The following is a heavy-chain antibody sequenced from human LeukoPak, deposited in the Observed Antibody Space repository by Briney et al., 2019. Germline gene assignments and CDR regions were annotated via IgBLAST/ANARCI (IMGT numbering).Heavy chain of an antibody. D-gene: IGHD5-12*01. J-gene: IGHJ4*02. CDR1: GSTFTSYA. CDR2: INAGNGNT. Sequence: ASVKVSCKASGSTFTSYAMHWVRQAPGQRLEWMGWINAGNGNTKYSQKFQGRVTITRDTSASTAYMELSSLRSEDTAVYYCARGYSGYDYFDYWGQGTLVTVSS. CDR3: ARGYSGYDYFDY. V-gene: IGHV1-3*01.